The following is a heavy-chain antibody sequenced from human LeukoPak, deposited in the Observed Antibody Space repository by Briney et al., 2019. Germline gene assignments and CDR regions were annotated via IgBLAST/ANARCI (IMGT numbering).Heavy chain of an antibody. D-gene: IGHD3-22*01. CDR1: GGSFSGYY. J-gene: IGHJ3*02. CDR3: AKDPKYYYDSSGYYDDAFDI. Sequence: SETLSLTCAVYGGSFSGYYWSWIRQPPGKGLEWIGEINHSGSTNYNPSLKSRVTISVDTSKNQFSLKLSSVTAADTAVYYCAKDPKYYYDSSGYYDDAFDIWGQGTMVTVSS. CDR2: INHSGST. V-gene: IGHV4-34*01.